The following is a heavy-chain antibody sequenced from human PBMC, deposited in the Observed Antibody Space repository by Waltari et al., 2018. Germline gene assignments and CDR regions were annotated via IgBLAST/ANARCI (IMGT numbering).Heavy chain of an antibody. Sequence: EVQLVESGGGLVQPGGSLRLSCAASGFIFSSYWMHWVRQAPGKGLVSVSQIIIDRSITNSADCVKGRFTISIDNAKNTLFQQMHSLIADDTPLYYCVLYSSSFLGDCWGQGTLVTVST. CDR1: GFIFSSYW. CDR3: VLYSSSFLGDC. J-gene: IGHJ4*02. D-gene: IGHD6-13*01. CDR2: IIIDRSIT. V-gene: IGHV3-74*01.